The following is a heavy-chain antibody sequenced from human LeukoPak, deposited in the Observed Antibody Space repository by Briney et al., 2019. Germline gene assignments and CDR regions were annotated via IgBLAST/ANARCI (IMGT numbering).Heavy chain of an antibody. D-gene: IGHD2-2*01. Sequence: SETLSLTCTVSGYSISSGYYWSWIRQPAGKGLEWIGRIYTSGSTNYNPSLKSRVTISVDTSKNQFSLKLSSVTAADTAVYYCARGGIVVVPAAADAFDIWGQGTMVTVSS. J-gene: IGHJ3*02. CDR1: GYSISSGYY. CDR3: ARGGIVVVPAAADAFDI. CDR2: IYTSGST. V-gene: IGHV4-61*02.